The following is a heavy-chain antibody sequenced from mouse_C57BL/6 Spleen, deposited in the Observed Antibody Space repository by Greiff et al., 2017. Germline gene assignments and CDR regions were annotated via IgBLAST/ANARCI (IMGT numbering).Heavy chain of an antibody. D-gene: IGHD1-2*01. CDR3: ARRGYYGHFDY. J-gene: IGHJ2*01. CDR1: GYTFTSYW. V-gene: IGHV1-69*01. CDR2: IDPSDSYT. Sequence: QVQLQQSGAELVMPGASVKLSCKASGYTFTSYWMHWVKQRPGQGLEWIGEIDPSDSYTNYNQKFKGKSTLTVDKSSSTAYMQLSSLTSEDSAVYYCARRGYYGHFDYWGQGTTLTVSS.